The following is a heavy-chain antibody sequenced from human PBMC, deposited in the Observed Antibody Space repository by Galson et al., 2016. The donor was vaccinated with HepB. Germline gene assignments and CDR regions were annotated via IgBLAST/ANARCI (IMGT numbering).Heavy chain of an antibody. V-gene: IGHV3-11*01. CDR3: ARDPRGDYKFAHWFFNL. J-gene: IGHJ2*01. D-gene: IGHD4-17*01. CDR2: ISSSGSTI. Sequence: SVRLSCAASGFTFSDYYMSWIRQAPGKGLEWISYISSSGSTIYYADSVKGRFTISRDNAKNSLYLQMNSLRAEDTAVYYCARDPRGDYKFAHWFFNLWGRGTLVTVSS. CDR1: GFTFSDYY.